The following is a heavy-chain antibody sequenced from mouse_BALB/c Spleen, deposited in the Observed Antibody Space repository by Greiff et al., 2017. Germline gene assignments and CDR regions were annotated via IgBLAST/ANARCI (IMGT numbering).Heavy chain of an antibody. CDR3: ARDRGTPYAMDY. D-gene: IGHD3-1*01. J-gene: IGHJ4*01. CDR2: ISSGGSYT. CDR1: GFTFSSYA. Sequence: EVQLVESGGGLVKPGGSLKLSCAASGFTFSSYAMSWVRQTPEKRLEWVATISSGGSYTYYPDSVKGRFTISRDNAKNTLYLQMSSLRSEDTAMYYCARDRGTPYAMDYWGQGTSVTVSS. V-gene: IGHV5-9-3*01.